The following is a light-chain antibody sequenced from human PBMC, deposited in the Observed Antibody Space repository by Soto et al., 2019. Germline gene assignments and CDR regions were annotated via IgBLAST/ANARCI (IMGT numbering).Light chain of an antibody. Sequence: DIQMTQSPSSLSASVGDRVTISCRASQSLSSYLNWYQQKPGQCPKLLIHAASSLQSGVPSRFSGSGSGTDFTLTISSLQPEDFATYYCQQSYSTPYTFGQGT. J-gene: IGKJ2*01. CDR3: QQSYSTPYT. CDR1: QSLSSY. V-gene: IGKV1-39*01. CDR2: AAS.